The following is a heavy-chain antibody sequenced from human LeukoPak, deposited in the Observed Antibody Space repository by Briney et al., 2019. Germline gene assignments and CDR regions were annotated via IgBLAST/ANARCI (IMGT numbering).Heavy chain of an antibody. D-gene: IGHD2-15*01. V-gene: IGHV3-9*01. CDR3: IKDATPGGGDY. CDR2: ITSNGA. Sequence: PGRSLRLSCAASGFTFDDYGMHWVRQAPEKGMEWVSGITSNGAGYADSVKGRFTISRDNAKKYLYLQMNSLRPEDTALYFCIKDATPGGGDYWGQGTLVTVSS. CDR1: GFTFDDYG. J-gene: IGHJ4*02.